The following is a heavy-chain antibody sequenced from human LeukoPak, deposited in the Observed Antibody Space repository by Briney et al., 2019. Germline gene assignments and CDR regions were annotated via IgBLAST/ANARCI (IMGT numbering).Heavy chain of an antibody. J-gene: IGHJ4*02. V-gene: IGHV3-33*01. CDR2: IWYDGSNK. CDR3: ATVTSGLTYFDY. D-gene: IGHD3-10*01. CDR1: GFTFSSYG. Sequence: GGSLRLSCEASGFTFSSYGMHWVRQAPGKGLKWLAAIWYDGSNKYYADSVKGRFTISRDNSKNTLYLQMNSLRAEDTAVYYCATVTSGLTYFDYWGQGTLVTVSS.